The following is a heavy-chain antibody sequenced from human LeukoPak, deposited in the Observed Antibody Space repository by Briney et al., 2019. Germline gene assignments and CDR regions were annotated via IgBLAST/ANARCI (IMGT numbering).Heavy chain of an antibody. D-gene: IGHD2-15*01. J-gene: IGHJ5*02. CDR1: GYSFTTYL. CDR2: IYPSDSDT. CDR3: ARHQASGPRVAPRTGFVP. V-gene: IGHV5-51*01. Sequence: GESLKISCKASGYSFTTYLIGGVRQMPGKGLEWRGIIYPSDSDTRYSPSFQGQVTISADKSISTAYLQWSSLKASDTAMYYCARHQASGPRVAPRTGFVPWGQGTLVTVSS.